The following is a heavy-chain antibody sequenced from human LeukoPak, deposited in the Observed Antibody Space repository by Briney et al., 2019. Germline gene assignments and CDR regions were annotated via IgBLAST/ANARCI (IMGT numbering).Heavy chain of an antibody. V-gene: IGHV3-30*03. D-gene: IGHD3-3*01. CDR2: ISYDGSNK. CDR1: GFTFSSYG. CDR3: ARVVDYDFWSGYYGIDY. J-gene: IGHJ4*02. Sequence: GRSLRLSCAASGFTFSSYGMHWVRQAPGKGLEWVAVISYDGSNKYYADSVKGRFTISRDNFKNTLYLQMNSLRAEDTAVYYCARVVDYDFWSGYYGIDYWGQGTLVTVSS.